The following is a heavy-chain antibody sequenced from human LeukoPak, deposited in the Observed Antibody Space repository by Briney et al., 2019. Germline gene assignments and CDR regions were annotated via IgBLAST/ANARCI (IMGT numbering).Heavy chain of an antibody. D-gene: IGHD5-18*01. CDR1: GFTFDDYV. J-gene: IGHJ3*02. CDR3: AKGGYMKGGSNAFDI. Sequence: GGSLRLSCAASGFTFDDYVMNWVRQAPGKGLEWISLISGDGINIYYADSVKGRFTISRDNSKTSLHLQMDSLRSEDTALYYCAKGGYMKGGSNAFDIWGQGTIVTVSS. CDR2: ISGDGINI. V-gene: IGHV3-43*02.